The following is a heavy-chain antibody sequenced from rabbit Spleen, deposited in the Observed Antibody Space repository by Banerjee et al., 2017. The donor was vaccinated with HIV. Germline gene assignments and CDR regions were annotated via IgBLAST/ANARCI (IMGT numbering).Heavy chain of an antibody. CDR2: IYTNSAST. CDR3: ARDTGSSFSTYGMDL. CDR1: GIDFNSYYY. Sequence: QQQLEESGGGLVKPGGTLTLTCKASGIDFNSYYYMCWVRQAPGKGLDLIACIYTNSASTWYASWVSGRFTISRNTNQNTVTLQMNILTAADTATYFCARDTGSSFSTYGMDLWGPGTLVTVS. D-gene: IGHD8-1*01. V-gene: IGHV1S43*01. J-gene: IGHJ6*01.